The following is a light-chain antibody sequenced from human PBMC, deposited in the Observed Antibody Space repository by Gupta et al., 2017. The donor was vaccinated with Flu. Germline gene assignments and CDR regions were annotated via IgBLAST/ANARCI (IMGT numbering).Light chain of an antibody. V-gene: IGLV1-51*02. J-gene: IGLJ2*01. CDR1: TSSVGNNF. CDR3: ATWHSSLSMVI. CDR2: END. Sequence: TGTISCSGTTSSVGNNFVSWYQHLPGTAPRLLIYENDKRPSGIPGRFSASKSGTSATLAITGLQAGDEANYYCATWHSSLSMVIFGGGTKLTVL.